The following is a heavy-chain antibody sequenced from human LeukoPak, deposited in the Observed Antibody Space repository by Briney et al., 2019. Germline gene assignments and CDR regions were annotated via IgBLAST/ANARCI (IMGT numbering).Heavy chain of an antibody. CDR3: ARDLGGVIVFFDS. J-gene: IGHJ5*01. CDR1: GGSIRRTSYY. D-gene: IGHD3-16*02. CDR2: IYYSGTT. Sequence: PSETLSLTCTVSGGSIRRTSYYWGWIRQPPGKGLEWIGSIYYSGTTYYNPSLKSRVNISVDTSKNQFSLRLNSVTAADTAVYYCARDLGGVIVFFDSWGQGTVVTVSS. V-gene: IGHV4-39*07.